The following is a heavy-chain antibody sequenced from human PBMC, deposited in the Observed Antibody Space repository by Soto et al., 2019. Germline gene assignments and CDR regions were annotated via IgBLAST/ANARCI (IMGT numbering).Heavy chain of an antibody. CDR3: ARQTTFYSGYFYGMDV. Sequence: SETLSLTCTVSGGSISSYYWTWIRQPPGKGLEWIGYIFDSGSTNYNPSLKSRVTISVDTSKNQFSLKLTPVTAADTAVYYCARQTTFYSGYFYGMDVWGQGTTVTVSS. CDR1: GGSISSYY. D-gene: IGHD3-22*01. CDR2: IFDSGST. J-gene: IGHJ6*02. V-gene: IGHV4-59*08.